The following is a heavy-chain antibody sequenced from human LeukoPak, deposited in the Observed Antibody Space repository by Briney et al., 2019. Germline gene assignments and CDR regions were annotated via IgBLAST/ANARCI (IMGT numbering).Heavy chain of an antibody. V-gene: IGHV3-7*01. CDR2: IKEDGGEK. D-gene: IGHD2-15*01. CDR1: GFTFSSYA. Sequence: GGSLRLSCAASGFTFSSYAMSWVRQAPGKGLEWVAHIKEDGGEKHYVDPVKGRFTISRDNAKNSLYLQMNSLRAEDTAMYYCVRDREYCSGGTCYALWDYWGQGTLVTVSS. CDR3: VRDREYCSGGTCYALWDY. J-gene: IGHJ4*02.